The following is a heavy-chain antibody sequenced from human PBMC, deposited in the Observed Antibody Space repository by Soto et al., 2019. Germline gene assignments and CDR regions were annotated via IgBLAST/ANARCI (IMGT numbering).Heavy chain of an antibody. J-gene: IGHJ6*02. CDR2: IIPIFGTA. D-gene: IGHD6-13*01. CDR1: GGTFSSYA. V-gene: IGHV1-69*01. Sequence: QVQLVQSGAEVKKPGSSVKVSCKASGGTFSSYAISWVRQAPGQGLEWMGGIIPIFGTANYAQKFQGRVTITADESTSTAYMELSSLRSEDTAVYYCASRDEHNKGIAASWGGMDVWGQGTTVTVSS. CDR3: ASRDEHNKGIAASWGGMDV.